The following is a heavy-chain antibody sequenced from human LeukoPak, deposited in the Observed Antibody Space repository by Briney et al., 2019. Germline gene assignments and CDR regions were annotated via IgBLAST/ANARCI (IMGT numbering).Heavy chain of an antibody. J-gene: IGHJ4*02. V-gene: IGHV4-59*01. D-gene: IGHD3-22*01. CDR1: GGSISSYY. CDR2: IYYSGST. Sequence: SETLSLTCTVSGGSISSYYWSWIRQPPGKGLEWIGYIYYSGSTNYNPSLKSRVTISVDTSKNQFSLKLNSVTAADTAVYYCARTLYYYDSSGYYYWGQGTLVTVSS. CDR3: ARTLYYYDSSGYYY.